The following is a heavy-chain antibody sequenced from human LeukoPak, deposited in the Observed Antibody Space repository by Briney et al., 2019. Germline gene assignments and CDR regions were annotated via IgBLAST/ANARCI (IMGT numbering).Heavy chain of an antibody. J-gene: IGHJ4*02. V-gene: IGHV4-31*03. CDR1: GGSISSGGYY. CDR3: ASSSSSLSIFVY. CDR2: IYYSGST. Sequence: SQTLSLTCTVSGGSISSGGYYWSWIRQHPGKGLEWIGYIYYSGSTYYNPSLKSRVTISVDTSKNQFSLKLSSVTAADTAVYYCASSSSSLSIFVYWGQGTLVTVSS. D-gene: IGHD6-6*01.